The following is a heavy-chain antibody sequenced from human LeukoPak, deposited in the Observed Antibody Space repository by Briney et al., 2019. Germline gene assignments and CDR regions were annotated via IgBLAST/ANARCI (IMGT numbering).Heavy chain of an antibody. V-gene: IGHV4-30-4*01. CDR3: ARDTAWDSSPRYYFDY. CDR2: IYYSGGT. J-gene: IGHJ4*02. CDR1: GGSISSNYYY. D-gene: IGHD3-22*01. Sequence: SETLSLTCTVSGGSISSNYYYWNWIRQPPGKGLEWIGYIYYSGGTYYNPSLKSRVTISVDTSKNQFSLKLSSVTAADTAVYYCARDTAWDSSPRYYFDYWGQGTLVTVSS.